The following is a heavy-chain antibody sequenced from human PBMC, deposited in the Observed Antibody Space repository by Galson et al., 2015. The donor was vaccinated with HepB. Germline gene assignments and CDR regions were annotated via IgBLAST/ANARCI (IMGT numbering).Heavy chain of an antibody. CDR1: GFTFSSYS. J-gene: IGHJ4*02. D-gene: IGHD4-17*01. CDR3: ARDRDDYGDYVLIVY. V-gene: IGHV3-48*01. Sequence: SLRLSCAAPGFTFSSYSMNWVRQAPGKGLEWVSYISSSSSTIYYADSVKGRFTISRDNAKNSLYLQMNSLRAEDTAVYYCARDRDDYGDYVLIVYWGQGTLVTVSS. CDR2: ISSSSSTI.